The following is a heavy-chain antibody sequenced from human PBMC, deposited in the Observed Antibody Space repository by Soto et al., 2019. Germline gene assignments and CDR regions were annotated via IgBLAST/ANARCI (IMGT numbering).Heavy chain of an antibody. CDR3: ARHAPTDVYNFDY. CDR1: GYSFTSYW. CDR2: IDPSDSYT. Sequence: PGESLKISCKGSGYSFTSYWISWVRQMPGKGLEWMGRIDPSDSYTNYSPSFQGHVTISADKSISTAYLQWSSLKASDTAMYYCARHAPTDVYNFDYWGQGTLVTVSS. J-gene: IGHJ4*02. V-gene: IGHV5-10-1*01. D-gene: IGHD4-17*01.